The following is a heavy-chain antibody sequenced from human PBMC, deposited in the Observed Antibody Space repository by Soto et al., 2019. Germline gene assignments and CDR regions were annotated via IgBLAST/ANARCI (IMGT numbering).Heavy chain of an antibody. J-gene: IGHJ4*02. CDR3: ARARGSSWYGKDFDY. D-gene: IGHD6-13*01. CDR1: GFTFSSYN. CDR2: ISSSGNTI. Sequence: EVQLVESGGGLVQPGGSLRLSCAASGFTFSSYNMNWVRQAPGKGLEWVSCISSSGNTIYYADSVKGRFIISRDNAKNSLYLQMNSLRDEDTAVFYCARARGSSWYGKDFDYWGQGTLVTVSS. V-gene: IGHV3-48*02.